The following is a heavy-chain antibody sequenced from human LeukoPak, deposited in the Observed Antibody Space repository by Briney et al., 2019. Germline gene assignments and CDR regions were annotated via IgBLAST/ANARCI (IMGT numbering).Heavy chain of an antibody. J-gene: IGHJ4*02. D-gene: IGHD3-22*01. V-gene: IGHV3-74*01. CDR3: ARDQYYYDSSGYYSSYYFDY. CDR1: GLTFSSHW. CDR2: INSDGSST. Sequence: GGSLRLSCAASGLTFSSHWMHWVRQAPGKGLVWVSRINSDGSSTSYADSVKGRFTISRDNAKNTLYLQMNSLRAEDTAVYYCARDQYYYDSSGYYSSYYFDYWGQGTLVTVSS.